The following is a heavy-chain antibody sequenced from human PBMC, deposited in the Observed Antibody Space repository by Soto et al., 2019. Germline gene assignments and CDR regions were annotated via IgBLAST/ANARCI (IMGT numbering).Heavy chain of an antibody. Sequence: PSETLSLTCAVSGDSVSSVYYWGWIRQPPGKGLEWIGSMYHSGSSYYNPSLKSRVSISVDTSKNQFSLNLRSVTAADTAVYYCARDDLWCGPQHWSDLWGQGTLVTVSS. V-gene: IGHV4-38-2*02. D-gene: IGHD2-8*02. CDR1: GDSVSSVYY. J-gene: IGHJ5*02. CDR3: ARDDLWCGPQHWSDL. CDR2: MYHSGSS.